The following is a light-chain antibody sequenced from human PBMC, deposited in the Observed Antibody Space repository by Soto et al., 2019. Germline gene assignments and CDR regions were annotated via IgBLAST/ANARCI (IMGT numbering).Light chain of an antibody. CDR2: DAS. CDR3: QQRFKWQVT. V-gene: IGKV3-11*01. CDR1: QSIKNY. Sequence: EIVFTQSPVTLSLSPGARATLSCRDSQSIKNYLAWYQQKPGQAPRLLIYDASNRATGIPARFSGSGSGTEFTLTISSLEPEDFAVYYCQQRFKWQVTFGQGTRLEIK. J-gene: IGKJ5*01.